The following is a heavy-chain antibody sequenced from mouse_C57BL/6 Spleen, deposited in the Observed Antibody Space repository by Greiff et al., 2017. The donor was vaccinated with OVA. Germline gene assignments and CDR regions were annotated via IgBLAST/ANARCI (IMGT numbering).Heavy chain of an antibody. V-gene: IGHV1-53*01. CDR3: ARFHSSGLYYFDY. CDR2: INPSNGGT. D-gene: IGHD3-2*02. CDR1: GYTFTSYW. Sequence: QVQLQQSGTELVKPGASVKLSCKASGYTFTSYWMHWVKQRPGQGLEWIGNINPSNGGTNYNEKFKSKATLTVDKSSSTAYMQLSSLTSEDSAVYYCARFHSSGLYYFDYWGQGTTLTVSS. J-gene: IGHJ2*01.